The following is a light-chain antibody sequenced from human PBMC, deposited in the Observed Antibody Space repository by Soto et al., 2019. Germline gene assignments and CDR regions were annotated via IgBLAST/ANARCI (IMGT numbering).Light chain of an antibody. CDR3: SSYTNSRTLYV. V-gene: IGLV2-14*01. Sequence: QSALTQPAAVSGSPGQSITISCTGTSSDVGGYNYVSWYQQHPGRAPKLMIYDVSNRPSGVSNRFSGSKSGNTASLTISGLQAEYEADYSCSSYTNSRTLYVFGTGTKVPDL. J-gene: IGLJ1*01. CDR1: SSDVGGYNY. CDR2: DVS.